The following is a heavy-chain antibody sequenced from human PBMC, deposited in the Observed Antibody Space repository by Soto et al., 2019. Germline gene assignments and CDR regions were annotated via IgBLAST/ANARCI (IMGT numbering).Heavy chain of an antibody. Sequence: TLSLTCTVSGGSISNGDSYWNWIRQPLGKGLEWIGYVYYSGSAYYNPSLKSRVTISVDTSKNQFPLKLNSVTAADTAVYYCATAGYSGYTWHYWRQGIMVTVSS. CDR2: VYYSGSA. D-gene: IGHD5-12*01. J-gene: IGHJ4*02. CDR3: ATAGYSGYTWHY. V-gene: IGHV4-30-4*01. CDR1: GGSISNGDSY.